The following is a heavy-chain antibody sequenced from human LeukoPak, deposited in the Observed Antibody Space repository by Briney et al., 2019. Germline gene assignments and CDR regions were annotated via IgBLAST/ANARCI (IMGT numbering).Heavy chain of an antibody. D-gene: IGHD3-22*01. V-gene: IGHV3-33*01. J-gene: IGHJ4*02. CDR1: GFTFSSYG. CDR2: IWYDGSNK. Sequence: GRSLRLSCAASGFTFSSYGMHWVRQAPGKGLEWVAVIWYDGSNKYYADSVKGRFTISRDNSKNTLYLQMNSLRAEDTAVYYCARGTTLYDSSGDDFDYWGQGTLVTVSS. CDR3: ARGTTLYDSSGDDFDY.